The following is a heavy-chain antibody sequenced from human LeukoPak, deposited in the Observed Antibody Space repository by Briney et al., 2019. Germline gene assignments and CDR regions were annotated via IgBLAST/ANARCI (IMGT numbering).Heavy chain of an antibody. CDR2: IYTGGNT. D-gene: IGHD3-22*01. CDR3: ARGDGSGYYDYFDY. CDR1: GFTVDSNY. Sequence: PGGSLRLSCAASGFTVDSNYLSWVRQAPGKGLEWVSTIYTGGNTYYAASVKGRFTISRDFSKNTVFLHMNSLRAEDTAMYYCARGDGSGYYDYFDYWGQGALVTVSS. V-gene: IGHV3-53*01. J-gene: IGHJ4*02.